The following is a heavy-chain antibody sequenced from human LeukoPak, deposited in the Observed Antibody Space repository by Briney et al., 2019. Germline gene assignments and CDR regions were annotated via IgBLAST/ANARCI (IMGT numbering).Heavy chain of an antibody. Sequence: SQTLSLTCTVSGGSISRSDYYWSWIRQPPGKGLEWIGYNFYSGSTSYNPSLKSRVTMSVDSSKNQFSLKLSSVTAADTAVYYCARGPTMTTDYWGQGTLVTVSS. CDR3: ARGPTMTTDY. CDR1: GGSISRSDYY. CDR2: NFYSGST. V-gene: IGHV4-30-4*08. D-gene: IGHD4-17*01. J-gene: IGHJ4*02.